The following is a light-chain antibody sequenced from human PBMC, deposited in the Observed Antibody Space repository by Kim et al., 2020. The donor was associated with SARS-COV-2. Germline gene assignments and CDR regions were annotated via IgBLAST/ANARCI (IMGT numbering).Light chain of an antibody. J-gene: IGKJ2*01. Sequence: EIVLTQSPGTLSLSPGERATLSCRASQSVSSSYLAWYQQKPGQAPRLLIYGPSSRATGIPDRFSGSGSGTDFTLTISRLEPEDFAVYYCQQYGGSPSYTFGQGTKLEI. CDR2: GPS. V-gene: IGKV3-20*01. CDR3: QQYGGSPSYT. CDR1: QSVSSSY.